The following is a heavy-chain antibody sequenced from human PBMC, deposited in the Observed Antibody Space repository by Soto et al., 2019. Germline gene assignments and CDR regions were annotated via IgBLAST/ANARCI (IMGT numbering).Heavy chain of an antibody. CDR1: GYTFTSYG. D-gene: IGHD4-17*01. V-gene: IGHV1-18*01. CDR2: ISAYNGNT. J-gene: IGHJ6*01. Sequence: ASVKVSCKASGYTFTSYGISWVRQAPGQGLEWMGWISAYNGNTNYAQKLQGRVTMTTDTSTSTAYMELRSLRSDDTAVYYCARVQGGNDYGDYGEAIRTPYGMDVWGQGTTVSVTS. CDR3: ARVQGGNDYGDYGEAIRTPYGMDV.